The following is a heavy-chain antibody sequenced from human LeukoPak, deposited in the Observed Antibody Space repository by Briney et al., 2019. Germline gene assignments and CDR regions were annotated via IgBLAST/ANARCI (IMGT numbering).Heavy chain of an antibody. J-gene: IGHJ4*02. D-gene: IGHD3-3*01. CDR1: GFTFSSYA. Sequence: PGGSLRLSCAASGFTFSSYAMSWVRQAPGKGLEWVSAISGSGGSTYYADSVKGRFTISRDNSKNTLYLQMNSLRAEDTAVYYCAKDSEELTIFGVLIPSNAHDYWGQGTLVTVSS. CDR2: ISGSGGST. V-gene: IGHV3-23*01. CDR3: AKDSEELTIFGVLIPSNAHDY.